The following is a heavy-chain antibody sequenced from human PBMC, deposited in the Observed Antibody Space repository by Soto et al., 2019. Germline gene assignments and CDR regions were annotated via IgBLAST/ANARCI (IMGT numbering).Heavy chain of an antibody. CDR2: IENDASST. V-gene: IGHV3-74*01. CDR1: GFIFSDYW. CDR3: ANLVTGD. Sequence: EVHLVESGGGLVQPGGSQRLSCEASGFIFSDYWMHWVRQAPGKGLVWVSRIENDASSTSYADSVKGRFTISRDNAENTLYLQMNSLRVDDTAVYYCANLVTGDWGQGTLVTVSS. J-gene: IGHJ4*02. D-gene: IGHD2-21*02.